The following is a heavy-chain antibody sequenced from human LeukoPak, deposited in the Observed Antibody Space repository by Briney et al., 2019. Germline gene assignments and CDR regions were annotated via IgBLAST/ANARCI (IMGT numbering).Heavy chain of an antibody. CDR2: IYTSGST. Sequence: SETLSLTCTVSGGSISSYYWSWIRQPAGKGLEWIGRIYTSGSTNYNPSLKSRVTMSVDTSKNQFSLRLSSVTAADTAVYYCATRIRDGYNFYYFDSWGQGTPVIVSS. CDR3: ATRIRDGYNFYYFDS. CDR1: GGSISSYY. V-gene: IGHV4-4*07. J-gene: IGHJ4*02. D-gene: IGHD5-24*01.